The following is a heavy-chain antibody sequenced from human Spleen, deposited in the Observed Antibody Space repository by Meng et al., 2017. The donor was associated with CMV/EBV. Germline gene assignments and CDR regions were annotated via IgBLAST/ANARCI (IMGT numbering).Heavy chain of an antibody. J-gene: IGHJ4*02. Sequence: SVKVSCKASGGTFSSYAISWVRQAPGQGLEWMGGIIPILGIANYAQKFQGRVTITADKSTSTAYMELSSLRSEDTAVYYCALGPPRDCSSTSCYWGDYWGQGTLVTVSS. D-gene: IGHD2-2*01. CDR2: IIPILGIA. CDR1: GGTFSSYA. CDR3: ALGPPRDCSSTSCYWGDY. V-gene: IGHV1-69*10.